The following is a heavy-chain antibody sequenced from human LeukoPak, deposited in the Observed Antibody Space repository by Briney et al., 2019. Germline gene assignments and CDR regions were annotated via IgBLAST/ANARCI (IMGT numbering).Heavy chain of an antibody. Sequence: PSETLSLTCTVSGGSISSNYWSWIRQPPGKGLEWIGYIYYSGSTNYNPSLKGRVTISVDTSKNQFSLKLSSVTAADTAVYYCARHSRGKPSPFDYWGQGTLVTVSS. CDR2: IYYSGST. V-gene: IGHV4-59*08. J-gene: IGHJ4*02. CDR1: GGSISSNY. CDR3: ARHSRGKPSPFDY. D-gene: IGHD3-22*01.